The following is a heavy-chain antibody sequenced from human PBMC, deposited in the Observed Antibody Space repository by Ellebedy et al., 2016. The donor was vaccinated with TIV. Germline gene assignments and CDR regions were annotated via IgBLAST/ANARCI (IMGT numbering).Heavy chain of an antibody. D-gene: IGHD3-10*01. V-gene: IGHV4-59*08. CDR1: GGSIDSNY. CDR2: IHYSGSI. CDR3: ARHMVRGIIK. Sequence: MPSETLSLTCTVSGGSIDSNYWSWIRQPPGKGLEWIGYIHYSGSISYNPSLRSRVTISLERPKNRFSLRLSSVTAADTAVYYCARHMVRGIIKWGQGLLVTVSS. J-gene: IGHJ1*01.